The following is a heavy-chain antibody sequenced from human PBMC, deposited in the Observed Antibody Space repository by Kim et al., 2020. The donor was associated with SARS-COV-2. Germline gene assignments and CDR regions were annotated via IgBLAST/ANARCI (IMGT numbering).Heavy chain of an antibody. V-gene: IGHV3-23*01. Sequence: GGSLRLSCAASGFTFSRYDMSWVRQVAGGGLEWVSGFDASGAGTFYADAVKGRFTISLDNSRDTLYLQMTSLRADDAAIYYCASGRGYHPGWGRGTLVTV. D-gene: IGHD6-25*01. CDR2: FDASGAGT. J-gene: IGHJ4*01. CDR3: ASGRGYHPG. CDR1: GFTFSRYD.